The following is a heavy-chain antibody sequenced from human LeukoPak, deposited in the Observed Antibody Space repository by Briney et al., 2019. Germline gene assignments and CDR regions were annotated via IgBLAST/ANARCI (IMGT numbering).Heavy chain of an antibody. Sequence: PSETLSLTCTVSGGSISSSSYYWGWIRQPPGKGLEWIGSIYYSGSTYYNPSLKSRVTISVDTSKNQFSLKLSSVTAADTAVYYCAAGIDLVIAVAGTGAFDIWGQGTMVTVSS. CDR2: IYYSGST. CDR1: GGSISSSSYY. V-gene: IGHV4-39*01. D-gene: IGHD6-19*01. J-gene: IGHJ3*02. CDR3: AAGIDLVIAVAGTGAFDI.